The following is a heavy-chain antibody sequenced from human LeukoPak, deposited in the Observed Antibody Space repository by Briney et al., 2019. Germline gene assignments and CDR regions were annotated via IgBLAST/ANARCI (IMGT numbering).Heavy chain of an antibody. J-gene: IGHJ4*02. Sequence: GGSLRLSCAASEFSFSTYAMSWVRQAPGKGLEWVSAISGSGGSTYYADSVKGRFTISRDNSKNTLYLQMNSLRAEDTAVYYCAKDVSNYEVPYFDYWGQGTLVTVSS. CDR1: EFSFSTYA. CDR3: AKDVSNYEVPYFDY. D-gene: IGHD1-7*01. CDR2: ISGSGGST. V-gene: IGHV3-23*01.